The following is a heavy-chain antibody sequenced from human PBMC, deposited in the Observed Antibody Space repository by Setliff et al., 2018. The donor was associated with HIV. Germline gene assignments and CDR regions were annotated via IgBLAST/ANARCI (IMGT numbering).Heavy chain of an antibody. J-gene: IGHJ4*02. CDR1: GFAFSTFA. CDR3: ARAPGDILTAYFGGLDY. V-gene: IGHV3-33*01. D-gene: IGHD3-9*01. Sequence: GRSLRLSCTASGFAFSTFAMHWVRQAPGKGLEWVAVIWYDGNKKDYGDSVKGRFTISRDNSKDTLYLQMSSLRADDTAIYYCARAPGDILTAYFGGLDYWGQGALVTVSS. CDR2: IWYDGNKK.